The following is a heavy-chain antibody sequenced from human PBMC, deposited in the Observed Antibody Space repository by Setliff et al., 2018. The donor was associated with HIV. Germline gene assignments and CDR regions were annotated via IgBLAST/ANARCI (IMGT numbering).Heavy chain of an antibody. CDR2: IYWNDDK. D-gene: IGHD2-2*02. V-gene: IGHV2-5*01. J-gene: IGHJ4*02. CDR3: ARIQLVCSSTSCYKGVIDY. Sequence: SGPTLVNPTQTLTLTCTFSGFSLSTSGVCVGWIRQPPGKALEWLALIYWNDDKRYSPSLESRLTITKDTSKDQVVLTMTNMDPVDTATYYCARIQLVCSSTSCYKGVIDYWGQGTLVTVSS. CDR1: GFSLSTSGVC.